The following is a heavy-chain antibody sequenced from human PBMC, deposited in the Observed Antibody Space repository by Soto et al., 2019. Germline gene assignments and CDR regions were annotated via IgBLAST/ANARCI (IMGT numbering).Heavy chain of an antibody. D-gene: IGHD1-1*01. CDR2: IKEDGSEK. Sequence: GGSLRLSCAASGFTFRNYWMTWVRQAPGKGLEWVANIKEDGSEKYYVDTVRGRFTISRDNAKNSLYLQMNSLRDEDAAVYYCARLITSFDYWGQGTLVTVSS. J-gene: IGHJ4*02. CDR3: ARLITSFDY. V-gene: IGHV3-7*01. CDR1: GFTFRNYW.